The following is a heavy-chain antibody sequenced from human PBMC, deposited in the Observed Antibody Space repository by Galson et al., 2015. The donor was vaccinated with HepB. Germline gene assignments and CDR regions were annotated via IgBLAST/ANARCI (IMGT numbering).Heavy chain of an antibody. V-gene: IGHV2-5*02. CDR3: AHSRSVAGIFDY. CDR1: GFSLSTSGVG. D-gene: IGHD6-19*01. Sequence: PALVKPTQTLTLTCTFSGFSLSTSGVGVGWIRQPPGKALEWLALIYWDEDKRYSPSLKRRLTITKDFSGNQVVLTMTNMDPVDTATYFCAHSRSVAGIFDYWGQGTLVTVSS. CDR2: IYWDEDK. J-gene: IGHJ4*02.